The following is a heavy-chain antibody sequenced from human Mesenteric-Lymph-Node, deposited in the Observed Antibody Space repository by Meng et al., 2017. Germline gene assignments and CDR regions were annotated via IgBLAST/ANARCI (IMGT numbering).Heavy chain of an antibody. CDR2: IYHSGST. J-gene: IGHJ4*02. D-gene: IGHD3-10*01. CDR1: GYSISSGYY. Sequence: SETLSLTCAVSGYSISSGYYWGWIRQPPGKGLEWIGSIYHSGSTYYNPSLKSRVTISVDTSKNQFSLKLSSVTAADTAVYYCARESYYYGSGSYFFDYWGQGTLVTVSS. V-gene: IGHV4-38-2*02. CDR3: ARESYYYGSGSYFFDY.